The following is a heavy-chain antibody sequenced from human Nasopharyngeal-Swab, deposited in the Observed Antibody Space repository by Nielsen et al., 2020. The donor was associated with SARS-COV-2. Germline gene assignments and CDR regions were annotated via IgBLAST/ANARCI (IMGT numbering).Heavy chain of an antibody. CDR3: ARIAVAGHNWFDP. Sequence: WIRQSPSRGLEWLGRTYYRSKWYNEHAVSVKSRITINPDTSKNQFSLQLNSVTPEDTAVYYCARIAVAGHNWFDPRGQGTLVTVSS. D-gene: IGHD6-19*01. V-gene: IGHV6-1*01. J-gene: IGHJ5*02. CDR2: TYYRSKWYN.